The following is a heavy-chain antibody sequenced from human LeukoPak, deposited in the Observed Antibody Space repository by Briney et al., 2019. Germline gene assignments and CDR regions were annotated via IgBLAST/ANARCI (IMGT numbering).Heavy chain of an antibody. CDR3: AKDGSWGDYQFYFYMAV. V-gene: IGHV3-23*01. CDR2: ISGSGYYT. J-gene: IGHJ6*03. CDR1: GFTFGSFA. D-gene: IGHD2-2*01. Sequence: GGSLRLSCEASGFTFGSFAMSWVRQAPGKGLELVSGISGSGYYTYYADSVKGRFTISRDNSKNTLYIEMNSLRAEDTALYFCAKDGSWGDYQFYFYMAVWGKGTTVTVSS.